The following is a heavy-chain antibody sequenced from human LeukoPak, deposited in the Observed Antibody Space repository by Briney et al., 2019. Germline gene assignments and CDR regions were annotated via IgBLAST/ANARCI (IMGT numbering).Heavy chain of an antibody. CDR2: ISWDGGST. D-gene: IGHD5-12*01. CDR3: AKDPSPGGYPINFDY. V-gene: IGHV3-43D*03. CDR1: GFTFDDYA. J-gene: IGHJ4*02. Sequence: GGSLRLSCAASGFTFDDYAMHWVRQAPGKGLEWVSLISWDGGSTYYADSVKGRFTISRDNSKNSLYLQINSLRAEDTALYYCAKDPSPGGYPINFDYWGQGTLVTVSS.